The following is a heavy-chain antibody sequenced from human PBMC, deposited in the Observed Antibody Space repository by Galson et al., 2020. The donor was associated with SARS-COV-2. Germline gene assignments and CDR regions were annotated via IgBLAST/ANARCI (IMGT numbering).Heavy chain of an antibody. V-gene: IGHV3-13*04. CDR1: GFTFSSYD. D-gene: IGHD3-3*01. J-gene: IGHJ6*02. Sequence: GEPLKISCAVTGFTFSSYDMHWVRQAPGKGLEWVSTIKVTGDTYYPGSVKGRFTISRESAKNSLYLQMNSLRAGDTAVYFCARGAHYDFWSGYYTQNDYYGMDVWGQGTTVSVSS. CDR2: IKVTGDT. CDR3: ARGAHYDFWSGYYTQNDYYGMDV.